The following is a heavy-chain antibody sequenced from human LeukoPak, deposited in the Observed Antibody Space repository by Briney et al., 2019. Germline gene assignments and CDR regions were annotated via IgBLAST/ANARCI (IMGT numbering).Heavy chain of an antibody. J-gene: IGHJ4*02. D-gene: IGHD3-22*01. Sequence: SETLSLTCTVSGASISSHYWSWIRQPPGKRLEWIGYIYYSGSTNYNPSLKSRVTISVDTSKNQFSLKLSSVTAADTAVYYCAASNYYDSHWGQGTLVTVSS. CDR3: AASNYYDSH. CDR2: IYYSGST. V-gene: IGHV4-59*11. CDR1: GASISSHY.